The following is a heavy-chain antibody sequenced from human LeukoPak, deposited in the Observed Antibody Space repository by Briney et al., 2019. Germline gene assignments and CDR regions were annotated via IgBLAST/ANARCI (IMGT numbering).Heavy chain of an antibody. D-gene: IGHD2-2*01. CDR1: GFTFSSYS. CDR3: ARNEGCRRTCCSDVMDV. Sequence: PGGSLRLSCAASGFTFSSYSMNWVRQAPGKGLEWVSSVSSSSSYIYYADSVKGRFTISRDNAKNSLYLQMNSLRAEDTAVYYFARNEGCRRTCCSDVMDVGGQGTTVTVSS. J-gene: IGHJ6*01. V-gene: IGHV3-21*01. CDR2: VSSSSSYI.